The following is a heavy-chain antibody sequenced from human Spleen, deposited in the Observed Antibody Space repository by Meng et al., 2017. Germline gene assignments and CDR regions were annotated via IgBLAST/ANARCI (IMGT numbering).Heavy chain of an antibody. CDR1: GATFSSYA. D-gene: IGHD3/OR15-3a*01. Sequence: QVHLVQSGAEVKKPGSSVKVSCKAFGATFSSYAITWVRQAPGQGLEWMGGSIPIFGTPKYAQKFQGRVTITADKSTSTVYMELSSLRSEDTALYFCARISWTRYYFDYWGQGTLVTVSS. CDR2: SIPIFGTP. J-gene: IGHJ4*02. V-gene: IGHV1-69*06. CDR3: ARISWTRYYFDY.